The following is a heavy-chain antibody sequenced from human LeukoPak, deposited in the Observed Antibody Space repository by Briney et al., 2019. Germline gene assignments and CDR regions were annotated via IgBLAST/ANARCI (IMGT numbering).Heavy chain of an antibody. CDR2: ISGSGGST. J-gene: IGHJ4*02. CDR1: GFTFSSYA. D-gene: IGHD3-22*01. V-gene: IGHV3-23*01. Sequence: GGSLRLSCAASGFTFSSYAMSWVRQAPGKGLEWVSAISGSGGSTYYADSVKGRFTISRDNSKNTLYLQMNSLRAEDTAVYYCAKDMDSSGYYEGFDYWGQGTLVTVSS. CDR3: AKDMDSSGYYEGFDY.